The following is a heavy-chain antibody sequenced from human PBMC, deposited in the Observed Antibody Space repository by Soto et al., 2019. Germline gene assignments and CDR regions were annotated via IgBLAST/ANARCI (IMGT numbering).Heavy chain of an antibody. CDR1: GFTFSDYS. V-gene: IGHV3-21*01. CDR2: ISSSSYYT. D-gene: IGHD5-18*01. CDR3: ARGSDNYGPNEY. J-gene: IGHJ4*02. Sequence: GGSLRLSCAASGFTFSDYSINWVRQAPGKGLEWVSCISSSSYYTFYAASVKGRSTISRDNAKNSLYLQMNSLRAEDTAVYYCARGSDNYGPNEYWGRGTLVTVSS.